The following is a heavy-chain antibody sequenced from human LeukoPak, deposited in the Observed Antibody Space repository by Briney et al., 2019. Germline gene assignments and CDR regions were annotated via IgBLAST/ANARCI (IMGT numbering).Heavy chain of an antibody. D-gene: IGHD3-22*01. J-gene: IGHJ4*02. Sequence: NPSETLSLTCTVSGGSISSSSYYWGWIRQPPGEGLEWIGRIYYSGSTYYNPSLKSRVTISVDTSKNQFSLKLSSVTPADTAVYYCAPHKCRPIRYDSSGYYFPGILFGAFDYWGQGTLVTVSS. V-gene: IGHV4-39*01. CDR3: APHKCRPIRYDSSGYYFPGILFGAFDY. CDR2: IYYSGST. CDR1: GGSISSSSYY.